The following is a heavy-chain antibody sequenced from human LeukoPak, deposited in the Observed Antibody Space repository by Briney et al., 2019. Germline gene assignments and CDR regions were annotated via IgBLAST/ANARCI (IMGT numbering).Heavy chain of an antibody. CDR3: AKGLHSSSWPVDAFDI. CDR1: GFTFDDYA. V-gene: IGHV3-9*01. CDR2: ISWNSGSI. J-gene: IGHJ3*02. Sequence: GRSLRLSCAASGFTFDDYAMHWVRQAPGKGLEWVSGISWNSGSIGYADSVKGRFTISRDNAKNSLYLQMNSLRAEDTALYYCAKGLHSSSWPVDAFDIWGQGTMVTVSS. D-gene: IGHD6-13*01.